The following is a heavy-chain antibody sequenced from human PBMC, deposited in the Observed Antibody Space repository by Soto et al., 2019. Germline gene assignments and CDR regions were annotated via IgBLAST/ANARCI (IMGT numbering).Heavy chain of an antibody. CDR1: RYTFSVYY. J-gene: IGHJ4*02. Sequence: QVQLVQSAAEVKKPGASVNVSCKASRYTFSVYYMHWVRQAPGQGLEWMGWINPKSGGTMYPQKFQGRVTMTWDTSISPAYMALTGLRSDDTAVYYCARDLATGGGSAGFDSWGQGKLVTVSS. CDR2: INPKSGGT. V-gene: IGHV1-2*02. CDR3: ARDLATGGGSAGFDS. D-gene: IGHD1-26*01.